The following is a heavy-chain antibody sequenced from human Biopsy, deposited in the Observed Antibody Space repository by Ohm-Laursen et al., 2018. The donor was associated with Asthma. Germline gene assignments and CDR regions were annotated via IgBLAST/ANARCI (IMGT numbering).Heavy chain of an antibody. CDR2: MSFDGRQT. CDR3: AKERYYDFWSGYPI. V-gene: IGHV3-30*18. D-gene: IGHD3-3*01. CDR1: GFTFSTYG. J-gene: IGHJ3*02. Sequence: SLRLSCAASGFTFSTYGMHWVRQAPGKGLEGVAVMSFDGRQTYYADSVKGRFTISRDNSKNTLYLQMNSLRAEDTAVYYCAKERYYDFWSGYPIWGQGTMVTVSS.